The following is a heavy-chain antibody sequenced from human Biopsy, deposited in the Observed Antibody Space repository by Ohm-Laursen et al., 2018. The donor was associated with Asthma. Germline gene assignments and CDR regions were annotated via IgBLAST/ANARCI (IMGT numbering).Heavy chain of an antibody. V-gene: IGHV4-59*01. Sequence: SETLSLTCSVYGGSISSSYWSWIRQSPEKGLEWMGYVYWTGSTNYNPSLKSRITMSVDTSKNRMFLELTSVTAADTAIYYCVRAVRNEQWLAPFDYWGQGKPVTVSS. CDR3: VRAVRNEQWLAPFDY. CDR2: VYWTGST. J-gene: IGHJ4*02. CDR1: GGSISSSY. D-gene: IGHD6-19*01.